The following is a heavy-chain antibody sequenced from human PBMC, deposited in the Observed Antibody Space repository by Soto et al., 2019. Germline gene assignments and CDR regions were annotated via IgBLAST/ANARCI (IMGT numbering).Heavy chain of an antibody. CDR1: GYSFAGYW. Sequence: WESLQISCKGSGYSFAGYWITWVRQKPGKSLEWMGRIDPSDSQTYYSPSFRGHVTISVTKSITTVFLQWSSLRASDTAMYYFVVYSRPAGRSSDYPGQSSLLTVSS. CDR3: VVYSRPAGRSSDY. CDR2: IDPSDSQT. V-gene: IGHV5-10-1*01. J-gene: IGHJ4*02. D-gene: IGHD6-13*01.